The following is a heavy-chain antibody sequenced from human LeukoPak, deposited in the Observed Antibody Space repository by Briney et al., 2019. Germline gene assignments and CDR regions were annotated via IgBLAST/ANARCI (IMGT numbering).Heavy chain of an antibody. D-gene: IGHD6-25*01. CDR1: GDSIGSDDYY. V-gene: IGHV4-30-4*01. J-gene: IGHJ4*02. CDR3: ARGRRSGETAIRD. Sequence: SETLSLTCTVSGDSIGSDDYYWGWIRQPPGKGLEWIGYIYYTAGTYYNPSLKSRISLSVDTSKNQFSLKLSSVTAADTAKYYCARGRRSGETAIRDWGQGTLVTVSS. CDR2: IYYTAGT.